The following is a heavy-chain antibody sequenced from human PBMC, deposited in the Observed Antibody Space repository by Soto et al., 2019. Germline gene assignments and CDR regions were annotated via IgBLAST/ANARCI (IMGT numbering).Heavy chain of an antibody. CDR3: ASPTGGHNEGGNYVDV. Sequence: QVQLLQSGSEVKKPGSSVNVSCRASGGSLSSYPVTWVRQAPGQGLEWMGRIIPIVGLTNYAQKFEGRVTMTTDKTTCRAYMEWSSPRSDDTAVYYCASPTGGHNEGGNYVDVGGKGTTVIVSS. CDR1: GGSLSSYP. V-gene: IGHV1-69*02. D-gene: IGHD2-8*02. CDR2: IIPIVGLT. J-gene: IGHJ6*03.